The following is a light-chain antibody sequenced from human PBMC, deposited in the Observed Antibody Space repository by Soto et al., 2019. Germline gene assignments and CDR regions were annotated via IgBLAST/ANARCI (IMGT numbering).Light chain of an antibody. J-gene: IGKJ1*01. V-gene: IGKV3-15*01. Sequence: EVVMTQSPATLSVSPGERATLSCRASQSVSNNLAWYQQKPGQAPRLLIYGASTRATGIPARFSGSRSGTEFTLNISSLQSEHFAGYYCQQYNHWWTFGQGTKVEI. CDR1: QSVSNN. CDR2: GAS. CDR3: QQYNHWWT.